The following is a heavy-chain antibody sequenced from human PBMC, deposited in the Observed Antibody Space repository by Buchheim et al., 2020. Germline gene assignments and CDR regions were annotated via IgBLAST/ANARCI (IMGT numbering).Heavy chain of an antibody. CDR2: LSGSGDDK. Sequence: EVQLLESGGGLVQPGGSLRLSCAASGFTFSGYAMSWVRQAPGKGLEWVSALSGSGDDKYYADSVKGRFTLSRGNSENPLYLQMNSLRAEDTAVYYCAKDWYYYYYMDVWGKGTT. J-gene: IGHJ6*03. CDR1: GFTFSGYA. CDR3: AKDWYYYYYMDV. V-gene: IGHV3-23*01. D-gene: IGHD3-16*01.